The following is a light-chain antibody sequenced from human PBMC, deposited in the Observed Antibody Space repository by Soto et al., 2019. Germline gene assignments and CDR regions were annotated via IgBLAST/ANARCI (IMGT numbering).Light chain of an antibody. CDR2: EGI. J-gene: IGLJ1*01. CDR3: CSYVGATTYV. Sequence: QSVLAQPASVSGSPGQSITISCSGTSSNIGGYNVVSWYQQHPGKAPKVIVYEGIKRPSGVSDRFSGSTSGSTDSLTISGLQAEDEAEYYCCSYVGATTYVFGSGTKVTVL. V-gene: IGLV2-23*01. CDR1: SSNIGGYNV.